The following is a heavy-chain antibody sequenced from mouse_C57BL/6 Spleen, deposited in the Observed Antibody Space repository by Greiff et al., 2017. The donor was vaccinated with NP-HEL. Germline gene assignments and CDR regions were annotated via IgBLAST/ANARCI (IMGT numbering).Heavy chain of an antibody. CDR2: INPGSGGT. CDR3: ARSTFAGVDY. CDR1: GYAFTNYL. Sequence: VQLQQSGAELVRPGTSVKVSCKASGYAFTNYLIEWVKQRPGQGLEWIGVINPGSGGTNCNEKFKGKATLTADKSSSTAYMQRSSLTSEDSAVYVCARSTFAGVDYWGQGTTLTVSS. V-gene: IGHV1-54*01. J-gene: IGHJ2*01. D-gene: IGHD5-5*01.